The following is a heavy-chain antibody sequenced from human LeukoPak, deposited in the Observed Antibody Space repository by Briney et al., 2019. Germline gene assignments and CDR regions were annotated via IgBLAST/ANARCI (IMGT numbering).Heavy chain of an antibody. J-gene: IGHJ4*02. CDR2: ISPDGSSA. Sequence: TGGSLRLSCAASGFTFSRYWMHWVRQAPGKGLVWVARISPDGSSALSADSVRGRFTISRDNADNTLYLQLNSLRAEDTAVYYCARVSFCPRCHFDYWGQGTLVTVSS. CDR3: ARVSFCPRCHFDY. V-gene: IGHV3-74*03. D-gene: IGHD2/OR15-2a*01. CDR1: GFTFSRYW.